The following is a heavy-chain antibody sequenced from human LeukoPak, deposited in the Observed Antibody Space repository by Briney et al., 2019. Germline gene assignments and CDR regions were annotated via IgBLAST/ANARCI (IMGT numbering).Heavy chain of an antibody. Sequence: SETLSLTCAVYGGSFSGYYWSWLRQPPGKGLEWIGEINHSGSTNYNPSLKSRITMSVDTSKNQFSLELISVTAADTAVYYCARKASIRGGFHWGQGTLVTVSS. D-gene: IGHD2-2*01. CDR3: ARKASIRGGFH. CDR2: INHSGST. J-gene: IGHJ4*02. V-gene: IGHV4-34*01. CDR1: GGSFSGYY.